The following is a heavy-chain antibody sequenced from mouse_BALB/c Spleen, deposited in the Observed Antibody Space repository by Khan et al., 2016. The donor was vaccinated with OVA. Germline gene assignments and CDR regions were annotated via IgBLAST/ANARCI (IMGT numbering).Heavy chain of an antibody. V-gene: IGHV3-2*02. CDR3: ARTARIKY. Sequence: VQLKESGPGLVKPSQSLSLTCTVTGYSITSGYGWNWIRQFPGNKLEWMGYISYSGSTNYNPSLKSRIPITRNTSKKQFFLQLNSVPTEDTATYYCARTARIKYWGQGTTRTVSS. D-gene: IGHD1-2*01. CDR2: ISYSGST. CDR1: GYSITSGYG. J-gene: IGHJ2*01.